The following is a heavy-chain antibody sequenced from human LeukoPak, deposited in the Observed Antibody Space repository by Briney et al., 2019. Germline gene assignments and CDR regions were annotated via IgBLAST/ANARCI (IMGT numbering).Heavy chain of an antibody. CDR3: ARDSRYDILTGLDY. CDR1: GYTFTNYG. V-gene: IGHV1-18*01. J-gene: IGHJ4*02. Sequence: GASVKVSCKASGYTFTNYGITWVRQAPGQGLEWMGWINTYSGRRNYPEKFEDRVTMSTDTSTSTAYMELRSLRSDDTAVYYCARDSRYDILTGLDYWGQGTLVTASS. D-gene: IGHD3-9*01. CDR2: INTYSGRR.